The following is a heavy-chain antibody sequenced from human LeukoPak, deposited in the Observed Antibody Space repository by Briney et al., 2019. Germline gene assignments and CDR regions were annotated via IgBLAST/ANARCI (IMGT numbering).Heavy chain of an antibody. J-gene: IGHJ4*02. CDR3: SRESGAFCPFGY. Sequence: SETLSLTCAVYGGSFSGYYWNWIRQPPGKGLEWIGEINHSGSTNYNPSLKSRVTISVDTSKNQFSLKLSSVTAADTAVYYCSRESGAFCPFGYWGQGTLVIVPP. V-gene: IGHV4-34*01. CDR2: INHSGST. CDR1: GGSFSGYY. D-gene: IGHD1-26*01.